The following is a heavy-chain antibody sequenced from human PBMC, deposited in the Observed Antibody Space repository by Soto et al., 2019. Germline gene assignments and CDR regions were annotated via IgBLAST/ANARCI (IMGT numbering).Heavy chain of an antibody. V-gene: IGHV3-66*04. Sequence: EVQLVESGGGLVQPGGSLRLSCAASGVTVSSNYMSWVRQAPGKGLEWVSVIYSGGSTYYEDSVKGRFTISRDNSKNTLYLQMNSLRAEDTAVYYCARHGYNYGGGYFSYWGQGTLVTVSS. J-gene: IGHJ4*02. CDR2: IYSGGST. CDR1: GVTVSSNY. D-gene: IGHD5-18*01. CDR3: ARHGYNYGGGYFSY.